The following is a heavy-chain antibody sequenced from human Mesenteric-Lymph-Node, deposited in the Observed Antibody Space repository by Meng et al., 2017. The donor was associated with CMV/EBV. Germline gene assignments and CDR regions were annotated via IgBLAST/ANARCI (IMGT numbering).Heavy chain of an antibody. CDR3: ARGVNYYYYGMDV. Sequence: SETLSLTCTVSGGSINRYYWSWIRQPPGKGLEWIGYIYYSGSTNYNPSLKSRVTISVDTSKNQFSLKLSSVTAADTAVYYCARGVNYYYYGMDVWGQGTTVTVSS. V-gene: IGHV4-59*01. CDR2: IYYSGST. CDR1: GGSINRYY. D-gene: IGHD2-21*01. J-gene: IGHJ6*02.